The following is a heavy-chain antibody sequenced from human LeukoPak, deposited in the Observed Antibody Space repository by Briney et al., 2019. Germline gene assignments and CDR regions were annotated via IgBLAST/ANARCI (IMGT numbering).Heavy chain of an antibody. V-gene: IGHV1-69*13. J-gene: IGHJ6*03. CDR1: GGTFSSYA. CDR2: IIPIFGTA. D-gene: IGHD6-6*01. Sequence: SVKVSCTASGGTFSSYAISWVRQAPGQGLEWMGGIIPIFGTANYAQKFQGRVTITADESTSTAYMELSSLRSEDTAVYYCASDSSSSLAPLMDVWGKGTTVTVSS. CDR3: ASDSSSSLAPLMDV.